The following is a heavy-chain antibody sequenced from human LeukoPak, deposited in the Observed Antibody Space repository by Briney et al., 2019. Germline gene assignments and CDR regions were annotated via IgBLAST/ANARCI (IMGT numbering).Heavy chain of an antibody. J-gene: IGHJ6*02. CDR3: ARAEEGNYYGMDV. V-gene: IGHV1-69*02. D-gene: IGHD3-10*01. Sequence: SVKVSCKASGGTFSSYTISWVRQAPGQGLEWMGRIIPILGIASYAQKFQGRVTITADKSTSTAYMELSSLRSEDTAVYYCARAEEGNYYGMDVWGQGTTVTVSS. CDR2: IIPILGIA. CDR1: GGTFSSYT.